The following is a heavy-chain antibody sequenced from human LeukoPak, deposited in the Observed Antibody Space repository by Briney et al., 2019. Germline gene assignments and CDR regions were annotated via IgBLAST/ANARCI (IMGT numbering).Heavy chain of an antibody. CDR1: GYTFTSYD. CDR2: MNPNSGNT. D-gene: IGHD4-17*01. J-gene: IGHJ4*02. Sequence: AASVKVPCKASGYTFTSYDINWVRQATGQGLEWMGWMNPNSGNTGYAQKFRGRVTMTRNTSISTAYMELSSLRSEDTAVYYCARTGGYGDYKLGYWGQGTLVTVSS. CDR3: ARTGGYGDYKLGY. V-gene: IGHV1-8*01.